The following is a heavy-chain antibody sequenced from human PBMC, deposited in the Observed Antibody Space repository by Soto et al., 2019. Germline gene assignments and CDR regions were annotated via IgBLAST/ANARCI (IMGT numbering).Heavy chain of an antibody. D-gene: IGHD3-16*01. CDR2: IIPILGIA. CDR1: GGTFSSYT. CDR3: ASGGQGGGDV. J-gene: IGHJ6*02. Sequence: QVQLVQSGAEVKKPGSSVKVSCKASGGTFSSYTISWVRQAPGQGLEWMGRIIPILGIANYAQKFQGRVTITADKATSTAYMELSSLRSEDTAVYSWASGGQGGGDVWGQGTTVTVSS. V-gene: IGHV1-69*02.